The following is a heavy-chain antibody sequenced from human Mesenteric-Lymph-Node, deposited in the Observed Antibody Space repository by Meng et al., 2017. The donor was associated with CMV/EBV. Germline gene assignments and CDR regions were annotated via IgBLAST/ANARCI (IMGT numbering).Heavy chain of an antibody. V-gene: IGHV1-46*01. D-gene: IGHD2-2*01. CDR1: GYTFTSYY. CDR2: INPSGGST. CDR3: AREYCSSTSCYLLH. J-gene: IGHJ4*02. Sequence: KASGYTFTSYYMQWVRQAPGQGLEWMGIINPSGGSTTYAQKFQGRVIMTRDTSTSTAYMELSSLRSEDTAVYYCAREYCSSTSCYLLHWGQGTLVTVSS.